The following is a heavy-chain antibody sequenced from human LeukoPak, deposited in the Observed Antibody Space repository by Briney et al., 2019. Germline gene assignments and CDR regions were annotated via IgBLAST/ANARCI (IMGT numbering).Heavy chain of an antibody. V-gene: IGHV1-46*01. Sequence: GASVNVSCKASGYTFISYYIHWVRRAPGQALEWLGLINPSGGSTSYAQKFQGRVTMTRDTSTSTVYMELSSLRSEDTAVYYCAREQGSSSSGRYGLDVWGQGTTVTVSS. CDR1: GYTFISYY. CDR2: INPSGGST. J-gene: IGHJ6*02. CDR3: AREQGSSSSGRYGLDV. D-gene: IGHD6-6*01.